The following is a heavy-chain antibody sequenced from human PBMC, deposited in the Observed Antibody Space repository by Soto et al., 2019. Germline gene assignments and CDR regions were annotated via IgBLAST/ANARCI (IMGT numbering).Heavy chain of an antibody. J-gene: IGHJ4*02. CDR2: IKQDGSEK. CDR3: ARANSFDY. D-gene: IGHD1-7*01. CDR1: GFTFSSHW. Sequence: GGSLRLSCAASGFTFSSHWMSWVRQPPGKGLEWVSNIKQDGSEKYYVDSVKGRFTISRDNAKNSLYLQMNSLRAEDTAVYYCARANSFDYWGQGTLVTVAS. V-gene: IGHV3-7*01.